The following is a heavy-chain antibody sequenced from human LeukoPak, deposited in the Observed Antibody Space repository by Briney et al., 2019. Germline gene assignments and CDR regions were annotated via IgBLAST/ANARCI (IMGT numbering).Heavy chain of an antibody. D-gene: IGHD1-7*01. CDR2: INHSGST. Sequence: SETLSLTGAVYGGSFSGYYWSWIRQPPGKGLEWIGEINHSGSTNYNPSLKSRVTISVDTSKNQFSLKLSSVTAADTAVYYCASPGMGRNYRGSYYYGMDVWGQGTTVTVSS. J-gene: IGHJ6*02. CDR3: ASPGMGRNYRGSYYYGMDV. V-gene: IGHV4-34*01. CDR1: GGSFSGYY.